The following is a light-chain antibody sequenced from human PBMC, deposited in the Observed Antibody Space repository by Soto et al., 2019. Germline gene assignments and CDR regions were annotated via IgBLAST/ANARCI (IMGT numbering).Light chain of an antibody. CDR2: DAS. J-gene: IGKJ1*01. Sequence: DIQMTQSPSSVSASVGDRVTITCRASQSISSWLAWYQHKPGKAPKLLIYDASSLQSGVPSRFSGSGSGTEFALTISSLQPDDFATYYCQQYNTYSWTFGPGTKVDIK. V-gene: IGKV1-5*01. CDR3: QQYNTYSWT. CDR1: QSISSW.